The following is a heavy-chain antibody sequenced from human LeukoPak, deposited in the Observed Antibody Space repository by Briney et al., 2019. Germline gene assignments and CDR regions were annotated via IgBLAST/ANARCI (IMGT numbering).Heavy chain of an antibody. J-gene: IGHJ4*02. Sequence: SETLSLTCAVYGGSFSGYYWSWIRQPPGKGLVWIGEINHSGSTNYNPSLKSRVTISVDTSKNQFSLKLSSVTAADTAVYYCARDSAYPSSGYDYWGQGTLVTVSS. D-gene: IGHD3-22*01. V-gene: IGHV4-34*01. CDR1: GGSFSGYY. CDR2: INHSGST. CDR3: ARDSAYPSSGYDY.